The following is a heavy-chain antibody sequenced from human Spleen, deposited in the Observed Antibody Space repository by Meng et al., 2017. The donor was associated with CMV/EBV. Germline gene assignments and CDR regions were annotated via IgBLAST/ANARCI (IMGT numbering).Heavy chain of an antibody. CDR3: AGETMIVGAAGFDP. J-gene: IGHJ5*02. D-gene: IGHD3-22*01. V-gene: IGHV1-46*01. CDR1: GYTFSSYY. CDR2: MNPRDGST. Sequence: SGYTFSSYYFHWVRQAPGQGLEWMGIMNPRDGSTTYAQKFQGRVTMTRDTSTSTVYMELSSLRSEDTALYYCAGETMIVGAAGFDPWGQGTLVTVSS.